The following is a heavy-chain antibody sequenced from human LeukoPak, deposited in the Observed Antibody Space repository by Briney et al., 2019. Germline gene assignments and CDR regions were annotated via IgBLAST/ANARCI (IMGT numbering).Heavy chain of an antibody. D-gene: IGHD3-10*01. CDR2: ISGSGGST. V-gene: IGHV3-23*01. Sequence: QPGGSLRLSCAASGFTFSSYAMSWVRQAPGKGLEWVSAISGSGGSTYYADSVKGRFTISRDNSKNTLYLQMNSLRAEDTAVYYCAKALGLTGVRGLLAWGQGTLVTVSS. J-gene: IGHJ4*02. CDR1: GFTFSSYA. CDR3: AKALGLTGVRGLLA.